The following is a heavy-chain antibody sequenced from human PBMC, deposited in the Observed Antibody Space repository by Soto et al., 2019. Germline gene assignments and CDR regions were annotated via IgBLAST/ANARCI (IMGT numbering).Heavy chain of an antibody. J-gene: IGHJ6*03. CDR1: CISISSLGSY. D-gene: IGHD2-15*01. Sequence: TLYPYCTFTCISISSLGSYWTWSSQHPRRSLEWIGYIYYSGSTYYNPSLKSRVTISVDTSKNQFSLKLSSVTAADTAVYYCARQSDCSGGSCYWVSYYYYYMDVWGKGTTVT. CDR2: IYYSGST. V-gene: IGHV4-31*02. CDR3: ARQSDCSGGSCYWVSYYYYYMDV.